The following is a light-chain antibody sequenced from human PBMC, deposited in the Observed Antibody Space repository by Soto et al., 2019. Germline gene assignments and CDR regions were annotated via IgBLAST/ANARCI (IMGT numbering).Light chain of an antibody. CDR3: QQYGSSRT. Sequence: EIVLTQSPGTLSLSPGERATLSCRASQSVSSSYLAWYQQKPGQAPRLLIYGASSRATGIPDRFSGSGSGTDFTLTISRLEPEDFAVDDCQQYGSSRTFGQGTKVDTK. CDR2: GAS. V-gene: IGKV3-20*01. CDR1: QSVSSSY. J-gene: IGKJ1*01.